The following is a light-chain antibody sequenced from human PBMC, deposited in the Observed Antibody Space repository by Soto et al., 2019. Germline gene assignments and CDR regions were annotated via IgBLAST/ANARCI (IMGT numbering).Light chain of an antibody. CDR1: QGIRSD. CDR2: AAS. Sequence: AIQMTQSPASLSASVGDRVTITCRASQGIRSDLSWYQQKPGKAPQLLIYAASTLQSGVPSRFSGSGSDTEFTLTISSMQPEDFATYYCLQDDSYPWTFGQGTRVEIK. CDR3: LQDDSYPWT. J-gene: IGKJ1*01. V-gene: IGKV1-6*01.